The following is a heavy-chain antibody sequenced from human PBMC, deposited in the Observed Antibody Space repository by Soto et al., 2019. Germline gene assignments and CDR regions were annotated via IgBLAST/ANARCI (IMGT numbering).Heavy chain of an antibody. CDR2: IRSKAYYGTT. D-gene: IGHD2-21*02. CDR1: GFTFGGYA. CDR3: TRAPFVVETAPTKFGY. Sequence: PGGSLRLSCSASGFTFGGYAMSWVRLAPGKGLELVGFIRSKAYYGTTEYAASVRGRFTISRDDSRSIAYLQMNSLKSEDTAVYFWTRAPFVVETAPTKFGYWGQGTTVTVYS. V-gene: IGHV3-49*04. J-gene: IGHJ4*02.